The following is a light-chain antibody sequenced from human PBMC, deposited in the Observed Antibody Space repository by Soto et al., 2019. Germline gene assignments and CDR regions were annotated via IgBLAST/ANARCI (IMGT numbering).Light chain of an antibody. Sequence: EVMLTQSPCTLSLSTGERATLSCRASQSVSSSYLAWYQQRPGQAPRLLIYGASSRATGIPDRFSGSGSGTEFTLTISSLQSEDFAVYYCQQYNNWPAITFGQGTRLEIK. CDR3: QQYNNWPAIT. CDR1: QSVSSSY. CDR2: GAS. V-gene: IGKV3-20*01. J-gene: IGKJ5*01.